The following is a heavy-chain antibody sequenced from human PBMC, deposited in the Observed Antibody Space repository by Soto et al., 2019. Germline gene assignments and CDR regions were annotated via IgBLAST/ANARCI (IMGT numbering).Heavy chain of an antibody. V-gene: IGHV4-4*07. CDR2: IYTSGST. CDR3: ARERGGYCSGGSCFPFDY. CDR1: GGSISSYY. D-gene: IGHD2-15*01. J-gene: IGHJ4*02. Sequence: PSDTLSLTCTVSGGSISSYYWSWIRQPAGKGLEWIGRIYTSGSTNYNPSLKSRVTMPVDTSKNQFSLKLSSVTAADTAVYYCARERGGYCSGGSCFPFDYWGQGTLVTVSS.